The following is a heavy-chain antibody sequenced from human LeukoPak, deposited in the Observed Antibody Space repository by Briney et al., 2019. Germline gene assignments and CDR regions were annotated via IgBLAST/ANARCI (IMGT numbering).Heavy chain of an antibody. CDR2: ISSSSSYI. V-gene: IGHV3-21*01. J-gene: IGHJ3*02. D-gene: IGHD2-2*01. CDR3: AREVEGIVVVPAAMDAFDI. CDR1: GFTFSSYS. Sequence: GGSLRLSCAASGFTFSSYSMNWVRQAPGKGLEWVSSISSSSSYIYYADSVKGRFTISRDNAKNSLYLQMDSLRAEDTAVYYCAREVEGIVVVPAAMDAFDIWGQGTMVTVSS.